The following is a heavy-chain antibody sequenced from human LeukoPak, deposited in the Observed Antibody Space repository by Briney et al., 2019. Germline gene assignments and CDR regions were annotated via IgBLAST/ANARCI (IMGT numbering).Heavy chain of an antibody. CDR3: AREGCSGGSCYLLH. D-gene: IGHD2-15*01. CDR2: IYYSGST. CDR1: GGSISSYY. Sequence: PSETLSLTCTVSGGSISSYYWSWIRQPPGKGLEWIGYIYYSGSTNYNPSLKSRVTISVDTSKNQFSLKLSSVTAADTAVYYCAREGCSGGSCYLLHWGQGTLVTVSS. V-gene: IGHV4-59*01. J-gene: IGHJ1*01.